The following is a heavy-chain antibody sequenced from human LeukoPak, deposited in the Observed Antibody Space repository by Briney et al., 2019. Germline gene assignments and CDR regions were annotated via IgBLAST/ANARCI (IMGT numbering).Heavy chain of an antibody. CDR3: AKGRSFLEWLLSGRADGMDV. V-gene: IGHV3-30*02. J-gene: IGHJ6*02. Sequence: GGSLRLSCATSGFTFSSNGMHWARQAPGKGLEWVEVIWYDGSNTSYAASVKARVIISRDNSKNTLYLQMNSLRAEDTAVYYCAKGRSFLEWLLSGRADGMDVWGQGTTVTVSS. D-gene: IGHD3-3*01. CDR1: GFTFSSNG. CDR2: IWYDGSNT.